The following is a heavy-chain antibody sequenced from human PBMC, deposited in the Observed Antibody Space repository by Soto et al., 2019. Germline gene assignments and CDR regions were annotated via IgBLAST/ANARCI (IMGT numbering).Heavy chain of an antibody. CDR1: GGTFSSYT. CDR3: ASTGVEIVVVPAALIV. Sequence: SVKVSCKASGGTFSSYTISWVRQAPGQGLEWMGRIIPILGIANYAQKFQGGVTMTEDTSTDTAYMELSSLRSEDTAVYYCASTGVEIVVVPAALIVWGQGTTVTVSS. CDR2: IIPILGIA. V-gene: IGHV1-69*02. J-gene: IGHJ6*02. D-gene: IGHD2-2*01.